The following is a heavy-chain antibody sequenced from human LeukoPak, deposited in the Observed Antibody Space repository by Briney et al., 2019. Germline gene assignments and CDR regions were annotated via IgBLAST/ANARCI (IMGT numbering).Heavy chain of an antibody. V-gene: IGHV4-39*07. CDR2: IYYSGST. CDR3: ARDRPGGSSLDY. CDR1: GGSISSSSYY. Sequence: SETLSLTCTVPGGSISSSSYYWGWIRQPPGKGLEWIGSIYYSGSTYYNPSLKSRVTISLETSKNQFSLNLSSVTAADTAVYYCARDRPGGSSLDYWGQGILVTVSS. J-gene: IGHJ4*02. D-gene: IGHD6-13*01.